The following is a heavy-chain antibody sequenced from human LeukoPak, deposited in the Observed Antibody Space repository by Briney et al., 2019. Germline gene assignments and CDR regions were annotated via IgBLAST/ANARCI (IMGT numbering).Heavy chain of an antibody. CDR2: ISYDGSNK. J-gene: IGHJ5*02. V-gene: IGHV3-30*18. CDR3: AKGVYCSGGSCRNWFDP. CDR1: GFTFSSYG. D-gene: IGHD2-15*01. Sequence: PGGSLRLSCAAFGFTFSSYGMHWVRPAPGKGLEWVAVISYDGSNKYYADSVKGRFTISRDNSKNTLYLQMNSLRAEDTAVYYCAKGVYCSGGSCRNWFDPWGQGTLVTVSS.